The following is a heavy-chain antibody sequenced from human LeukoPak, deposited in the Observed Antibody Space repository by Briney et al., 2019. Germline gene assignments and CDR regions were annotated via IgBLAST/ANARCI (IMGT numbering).Heavy chain of an antibody. CDR2: IYHSGST. D-gene: IGHD3-3*01. CDR3: ARLEGTIFGVVDF. Sequence: PSETLSLTCAVSGYSISSGYYWGWIRQPPGKGLEWIGSIYHSGSTHYNPPLKSRVTISVDTSKNQFSLKLSSVTAADTAVYYCARLEGTIFGVVDFWGQGTLVTVSS. V-gene: IGHV4-38-2*01. J-gene: IGHJ4*02. CDR1: GYSISSGYY.